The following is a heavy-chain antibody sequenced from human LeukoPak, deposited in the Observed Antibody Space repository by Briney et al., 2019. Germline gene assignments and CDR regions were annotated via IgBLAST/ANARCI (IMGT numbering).Heavy chain of an antibody. CDR2: ISSSSSYI. V-gene: IGHV3-21*01. Sequence: GGSLRLSCAASGFTFSSYSMNWVRQAPGKGLEWVSSISSSSSYIYYADSVKGRFTISRDNAKNSLYLQMNSLRAEDTAGYYCARDGRELYYYYYYMDVWGKGTTVNVSS. D-gene: IGHD1-7*01. CDR3: ARDGRELYYYYYYMDV. J-gene: IGHJ6*03. CDR1: GFTFSSYS.